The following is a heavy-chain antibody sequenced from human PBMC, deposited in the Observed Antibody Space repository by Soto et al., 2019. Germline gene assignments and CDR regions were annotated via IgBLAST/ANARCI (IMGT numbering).Heavy chain of an antibody. CDR1: DYYFPGYN. V-gene: IGHV1-2*02. J-gene: IGHJ5*02. D-gene: IGHD6-13*01. Sequence: QVQLVQSGAEVKKPGASVKVSCKAYDYYFPGYNIHWVRQAPGQGLEWMGWINPNSGVTTYAQKFQGRVTLTRYTSISTAYLEVRRLRSDDTAVYYCATIHRSSTSRGSDFDPWGQGTQVTVSS. CDR2: INPNSGVT. CDR3: ATIHRSSTSRGSDFDP.